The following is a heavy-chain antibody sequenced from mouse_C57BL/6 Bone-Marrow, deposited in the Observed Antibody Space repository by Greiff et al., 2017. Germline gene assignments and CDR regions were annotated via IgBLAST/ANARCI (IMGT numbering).Heavy chain of an antibody. D-gene: IGHD1-1*01. CDR3: ARRGRRGYFDV. CDR2: ISSGGSYP. Sequence: EVNVVESGGDLVKPGGSLKLSCAASGFTFSSYGLSWVRQTPDKKLAWVATISSGGSYPYYPDSVKGRFTISRDNAKNTLYLQMSSLKSEDTAMYYCARRGRRGYFDVWGTGTTVTVSS. V-gene: IGHV5-6*02. J-gene: IGHJ1*03. CDR1: GFTFSSYG.